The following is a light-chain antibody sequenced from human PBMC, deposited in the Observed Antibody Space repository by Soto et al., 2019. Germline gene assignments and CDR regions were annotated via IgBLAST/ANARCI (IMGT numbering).Light chain of an antibody. CDR2: LNTDDSH. CDR1: SGHSSYT. Sequence: QPVLTQSPSASASLGASVKLTCTLSSGHSSYTIAWHQQQPEKGPRYLMKLNTDDSHSRGDGIPDRFSGSRSGAERYLTISSLQSEDEADYYCQTWGAGIVVFGGGTKLTVL. CDR3: QTWGAGIVV. V-gene: IGLV4-69*01. J-gene: IGLJ2*01.